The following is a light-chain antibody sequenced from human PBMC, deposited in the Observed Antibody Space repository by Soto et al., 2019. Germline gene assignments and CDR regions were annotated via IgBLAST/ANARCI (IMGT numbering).Light chain of an antibody. CDR3: QQYGNSART. V-gene: IGKV3-20*01. J-gene: IGKJ1*01. CDR1: QSVYSDY. Sequence: EIVLTQSPGTLSLSPGERATLSCRASQSVYSDYLAWYQQKPGQAPRLLIYGASSRATGIPDRFSGSGSGTDFILTINRLEPDDFAVYYCQQYGNSARTFGQRTKVDLK. CDR2: GAS.